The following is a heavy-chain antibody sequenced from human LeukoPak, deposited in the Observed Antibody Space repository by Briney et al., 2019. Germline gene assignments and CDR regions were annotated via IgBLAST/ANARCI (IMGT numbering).Heavy chain of an antibody. J-gene: IGHJ4*02. CDR3: ASGQQLAY. Sequence: GGSLRLSCAASGFTFSNYWMSWVRQAPGKGLEWVANIKQDGSEKYYVDSVKGRFTISRDNAKNSLYLQMDSLRAEDTAVYYCASGQQLAYWGRGTLVTVSA. D-gene: IGHD6-13*01. CDR2: IKQDGSEK. CDR1: GFTFSNYW. V-gene: IGHV3-7*03.